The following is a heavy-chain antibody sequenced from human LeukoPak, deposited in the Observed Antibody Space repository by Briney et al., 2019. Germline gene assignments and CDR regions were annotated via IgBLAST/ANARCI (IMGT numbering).Heavy chain of an antibody. D-gene: IGHD3-16*02. J-gene: IGHJ6*03. CDR2: ISYDGSNK. Sequence: GGSLRLSCAASGFTFSSYAVHWVRQAPGKGLEWVAVISYDGSNKYYAGSVKGRFTISRDNSKNTLYLQVNSLRAEDTAVYYCARHPGDFTGIVKYYYMDVWGKGTTVTVSS. CDR3: ARHPGDFTGIVKYYYMDV. V-gene: IGHV3-30*04. CDR1: GFTFSSYA.